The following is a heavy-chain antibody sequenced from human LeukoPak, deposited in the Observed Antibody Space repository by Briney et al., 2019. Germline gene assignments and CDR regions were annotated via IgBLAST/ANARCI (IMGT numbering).Heavy chain of an antibody. CDR3: ARDQREQWLFRDHYFDY. V-gene: IGHV1-2*02. D-gene: IGHD6-19*01. CDR2: INPNSGGT. J-gene: IGHJ4*02. CDR1: GYTFTGYY. Sequence: ASVKVSCKASGYTFTGYYMHWVRQARGQGLEGMGWINPNSGGTNYAQKFQGRVTMTRDTSISTAYMELSRLRSDDTAVYYCARDQREQWLFRDHYFDYWGQGTLVTVSS.